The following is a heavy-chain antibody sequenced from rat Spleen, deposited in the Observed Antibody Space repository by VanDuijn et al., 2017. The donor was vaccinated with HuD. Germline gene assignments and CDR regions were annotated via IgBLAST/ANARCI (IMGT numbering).Heavy chain of an antibody. D-gene: IGHD5-1*01. CDR2: IWAGGGT. J-gene: IGHJ2*01. CDR1: GLSLTSYH. V-gene: IGHV2-15*01. CDR3: VRDGGELGY. Sequence: QVQLKESGPGLVEPSQTLSLTCTVSGLSLTSYHVSWVRQPPGQSLVWMGTIWAGGGTNYNSAVQSRLSIRRDTSKSQVFLKMNSLQTEDTATYYCVRDGGELGYWGQGVLVTVSS.